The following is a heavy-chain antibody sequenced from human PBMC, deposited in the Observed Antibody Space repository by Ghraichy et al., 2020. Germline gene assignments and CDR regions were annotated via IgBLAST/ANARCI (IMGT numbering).Heavy chain of an antibody. CDR1: GGSISSYY. D-gene: IGHD1-14*01. J-gene: IGHJ6*02. Sequence: SETLSLTCTVSGGSISSYYWSWIRQPPGKGLEWIGYIYYSGSTNYNPSLKSRVTISVDTSKNQFSLKLSSVTAADTAVYYCARGYGYRNLREPDPYEDYYYDGMDVWGQGTTVTVSS. CDR3: ARGYGYRNLREPDPYEDYYYDGMDV. CDR2: IYYSGST. V-gene: IGHV4-59*01.